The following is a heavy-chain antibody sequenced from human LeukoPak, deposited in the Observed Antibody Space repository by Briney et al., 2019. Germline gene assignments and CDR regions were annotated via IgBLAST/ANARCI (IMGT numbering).Heavy chain of an antibody. D-gene: IGHD5-18*01. Sequence: SETLSLTCTVSGDSISSSGYYWGWIRQPPGKGLECIGSIDYSGNTYYNPSLESRVTMSVDTSKNQFSLKLTSVTAADTAVYYCATGGHSYGYWNGFDPWGQGTLVTVSS. J-gene: IGHJ5*02. CDR2: IDYSGNT. V-gene: IGHV4-39*07. CDR3: ATGGHSYGYWNGFDP. CDR1: GDSISSSGYY.